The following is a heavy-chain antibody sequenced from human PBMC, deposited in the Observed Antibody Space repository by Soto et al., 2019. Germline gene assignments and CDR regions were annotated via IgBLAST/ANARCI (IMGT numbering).Heavy chain of an antibody. Sequence: TLSLTCAVSGGSISSGGYSWSWIRQPPGKGLEWIGYIYHSGSTYYNPSLKSRVTISVDRSKNQFSLKLSSVTAADTAVYYCARGPYGDYVFYYYYYGMDVWGQGTTVTVS. CDR3: ARGPYGDYVFYYYYYGMDV. CDR1: GGSISSGGYS. CDR2: IYHSGST. D-gene: IGHD4-17*01. J-gene: IGHJ6*02. V-gene: IGHV4-30-2*01.